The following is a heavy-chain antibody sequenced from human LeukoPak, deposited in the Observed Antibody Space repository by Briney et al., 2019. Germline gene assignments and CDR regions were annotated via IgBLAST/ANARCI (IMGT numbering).Heavy chain of an antibody. CDR1: GFTFSTYS. D-gene: IGHD6-19*01. CDR3: ARDRDTSGWYGGY. V-gene: IGHV3-48*04. Sequence: SGGSLRLSCAASGFTFSTYSMNWVRQAPGKGLEWISYISSSSGTIYYADSVKGRFTISRDNAKNSLYLQMNSLRAEDTAVYYCARDRDTSGWYGGYWGQGTLVTVSS. CDR2: ISSSSGTI. J-gene: IGHJ4*02.